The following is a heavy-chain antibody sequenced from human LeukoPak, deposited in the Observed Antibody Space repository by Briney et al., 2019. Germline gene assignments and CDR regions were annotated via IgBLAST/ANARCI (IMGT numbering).Heavy chain of an antibody. V-gene: IGHV4-59*08. D-gene: IGHD5-24*01. J-gene: IGHJ3*02. CDR3: ARHVGDGYNPRAFDI. CDR1: GGSISSYY. CDR2: IYYSGST. Sequence: SETLSLTCTVSGGSISSYYWSWIRQPPGKGLEWIGYIYYSGSTNYNPSLKSRVTISVDTSKNQFSLKLSSVTAADTAVYYCARHVGDGYNPRAFDIWGQGTMVTVSS.